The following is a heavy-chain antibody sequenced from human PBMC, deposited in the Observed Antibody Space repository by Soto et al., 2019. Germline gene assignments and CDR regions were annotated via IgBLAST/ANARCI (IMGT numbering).Heavy chain of an antibody. J-gene: IGHJ4*02. D-gene: IGHD6-19*01. CDR2: INAGNGNT. CDR3: ARVSGWYFLDY. CDR1: GYTFTSYA. Sequence: ASVKVSCTASGYTFTSYAIHWVRQAPGQRLEWMGWINAGNGNTKYSQKFQGRVTITRDTSASTVYMELSSLRSEDTAVYYCARVSGWYFLDYWGQGTLVTVSS. V-gene: IGHV1-3*01.